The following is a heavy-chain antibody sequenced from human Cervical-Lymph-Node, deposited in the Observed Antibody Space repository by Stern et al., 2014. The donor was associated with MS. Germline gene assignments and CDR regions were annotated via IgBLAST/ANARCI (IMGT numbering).Heavy chain of an antibody. D-gene: IGHD1-26*01. V-gene: IGHV2-5*02. CDR1: GFSLSTSGVG. CDR2: ISWDDSK. CDR3: AHITAYSGTYPPSY. J-gene: IGHJ4*02. Sequence: ESGPTLVKPTQTLTLTCTFSGFSLSTSGVGVGWVRQPPGQALEXLALISWDDSKRYSPSLKNRVTVTKDTSENQVVLTMANMDPVDTATYYCAHITAYSGTYPPSYWGQGTLVTVSS.